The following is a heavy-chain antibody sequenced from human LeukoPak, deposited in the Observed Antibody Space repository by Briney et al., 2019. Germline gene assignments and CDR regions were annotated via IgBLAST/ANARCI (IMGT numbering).Heavy chain of an antibody. Sequence: SVKVSCKASGGTFSSYAMSWVRQAPGQGLEWMGGIIPIFGTANYAQKFQGRVTITTDESTSTAYMELSSLRSEDTAVYYCARTGQDIVVVPAGDYYYMDVWGKGTTVTVSS. CDR2: IIPIFGTA. CDR1: GGTFSSYA. J-gene: IGHJ6*03. D-gene: IGHD2-2*01. CDR3: ARTGQDIVVVPAGDYYYMDV. V-gene: IGHV1-69*05.